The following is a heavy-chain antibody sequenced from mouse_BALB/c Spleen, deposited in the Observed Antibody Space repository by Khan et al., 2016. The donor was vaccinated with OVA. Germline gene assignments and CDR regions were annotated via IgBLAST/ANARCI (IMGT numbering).Heavy chain of an antibody. CDR2: INTHSGVP. CDR3: ARGGAAYYRNDGSAMEY. CDR1: GYTFTTAG. D-gene: IGHD2-14*01. J-gene: IGHJ4*01. V-gene: IGHV9-4*02. Sequence: QMQEVQSGPELKKSGETVRISCKASGYTFTTAGIQWVQKMPGKGLKWIGWINTHSGVPKYAEDFKGRFAYSLEISVNTAYLQITNLKNEDTATYFCARGGAAYYRNDGSAMEYWGQGTSVTVSS.